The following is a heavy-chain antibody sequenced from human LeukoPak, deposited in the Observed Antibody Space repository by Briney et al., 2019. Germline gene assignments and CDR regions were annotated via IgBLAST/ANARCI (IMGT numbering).Heavy chain of an antibody. Sequence: GGSLRLSCAVSGFTFSSCGMHWVRQAPGKGLEWVADIWYDGSNKYYAESVKGRFTISRDNSKNTLYLQMNSLRAEDTAVYYCAREYCSGGSCYSYYYDVSRDAFDIWGQGTMVIESS. J-gene: IGHJ3*02. CDR3: AREYCSGGSCYSYYYDVSRDAFDI. D-gene: IGHD2-15*01. V-gene: IGHV3-33*01. CDR1: GFTFSSCG. CDR2: IWYDGSNK.